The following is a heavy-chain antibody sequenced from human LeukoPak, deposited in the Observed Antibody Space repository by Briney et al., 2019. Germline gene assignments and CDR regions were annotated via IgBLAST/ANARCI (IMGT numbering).Heavy chain of an antibody. J-gene: IGHJ5*02. V-gene: IGHV4-38-2*01. CDR1: GYSISSGYY. D-gene: IGHD2-2*01. Sequence: SETLSLTCAVSGYSISSGYYWGWIRQPPGKGLEWIGSIYHSGSTYYNPSLKSRVTISVDTSKNQFSLKLSSVTAADTAVYYCARHGIVVVPAAISFDPWGQGTLVTVSS. CDR2: IYHSGST. CDR3: ARHGIVVVPAAISFDP.